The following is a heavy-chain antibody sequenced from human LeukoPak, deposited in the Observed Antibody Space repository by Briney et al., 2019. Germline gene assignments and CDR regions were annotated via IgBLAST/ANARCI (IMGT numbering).Heavy chain of an antibody. J-gene: IGHJ4*02. CDR3: AREIAVAGMIDY. V-gene: IGHV3-74*01. Sequence: GGSLRLSCAASGFTFSSYWMHWVRQAPGKGLVWVSRINSDGSSTSYADSVKGRFTISRDNAKNTLYLQMNSLRAGDTAVYYCAREIAVAGMIDYWGQGTLVTVSS. CDR1: GFTFSSYW. D-gene: IGHD6-19*01. CDR2: INSDGSST.